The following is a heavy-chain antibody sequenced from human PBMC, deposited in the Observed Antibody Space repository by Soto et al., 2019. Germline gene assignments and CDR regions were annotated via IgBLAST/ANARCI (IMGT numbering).Heavy chain of an antibody. CDR1: GGSISSGGYY. Sequence: SETLSLTCTVSGGSISSGGYYWSWIRQHPGKGLEWIGYIYYSGSTYYNPSLKSRVTISVDTSKNQFSLKLSSVTAADTAVYYCARGRERGPTDTAMVLDYWGQGTLVTVSS. CDR3: ARGRERGPTDTAMVLDY. V-gene: IGHV4-31*03. J-gene: IGHJ4*02. CDR2: IYYSGST. D-gene: IGHD5-18*01.